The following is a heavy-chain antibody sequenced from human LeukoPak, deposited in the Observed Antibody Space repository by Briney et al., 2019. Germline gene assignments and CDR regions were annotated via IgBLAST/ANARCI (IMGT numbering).Heavy chain of an antibody. D-gene: IGHD2-15*01. CDR3: ARGLLIDY. V-gene: IGHV3-48*03. J-gene: IGHJ4*02. CDR2: ISSSGSTI. Sequence: GRSLRLSCAASVFTFSSYEMNWVRHAPGKGLEWVSYISSSGSTIYYADSVKGRFTISRDNAKNPLYLQMNSLRAEDTAVYYCARGLLIDYWGQGTLVTVSS. CDR1: VFTFSSYE.